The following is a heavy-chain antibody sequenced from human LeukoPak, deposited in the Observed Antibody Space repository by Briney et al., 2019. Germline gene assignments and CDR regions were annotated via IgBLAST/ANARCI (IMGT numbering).Heavy chain of an antibody. CDR3: ARGVSSGYRKLHNWFDP. J-gene: IGHJ5*02. CDR2: IYYSGST. Sequence: SQTLSLTCTVSGGSISSGGYYWSWIRQHPGKGLEWIGYIYYSGSTYYNPSLKSRVTISVDTSKNQFSLKLSSVTAADTAVYYCARGVSSGYRKLHNWFDPWGQGTLVTVSS. D-gene: IGHD3-22*01. CDR1: GGSISSGGYY. V-gene: IGHV4-31*03.